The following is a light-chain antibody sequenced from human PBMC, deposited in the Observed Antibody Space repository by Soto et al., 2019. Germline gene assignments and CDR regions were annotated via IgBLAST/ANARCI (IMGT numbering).Light chain of an antibody. CDR3: QQIYTTPT. CDR1: QSIRGY. CDR2: AAS. J-gene: IGKJ4*01. V-gene: IGKV1-39*01. Sequence: DIQMTQSPPSLSASVQAIVTITCRASQSIRGYLYWYQQKPGKAPRLLIYAASSLQSGLPSRFSGSGSGTDFTLTISSLQPEDFATYYCQQIYTTPTFGGGTKVEIK.